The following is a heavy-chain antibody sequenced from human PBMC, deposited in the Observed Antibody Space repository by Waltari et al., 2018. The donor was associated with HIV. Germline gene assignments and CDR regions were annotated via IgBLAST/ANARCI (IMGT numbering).Heavy chain of an antibody. CDR1: GVSVGGRNW. Sequence: QLQLEVLGPGLVKPSGTLSLTCLVSGVSVGGRNWWGWARQSAGKGLEWIGEIHHSGRRNFHPSLKSRATISLDPSKSHFSLKLTSMTAADTAVYYCARVDRNAWYKYFDYWSQGSLVTVSS. D-gene: IGHD1-20*01. V-gene: IGHV4-4*02. CDR2: IHHSGRR. J-gene: IGHJ4*02. CDR3: ARVDRNAWYKYFDY.